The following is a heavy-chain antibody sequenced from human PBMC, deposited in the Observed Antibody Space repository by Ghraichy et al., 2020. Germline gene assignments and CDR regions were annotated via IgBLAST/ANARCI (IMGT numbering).Heavy chain of an antibody. CDR1: GFTFSASW. Sequence: GGSLRLSCAASGFTFSASWMSWVRQVPGKGLEWVANIKQDGSAQNYMDSVRGRFTISRDNAKSSLFLQMDSLRVEDTALYYCARGGGKFDLWGQGSLVTVSS. V-gene: IGHV3-7*01. CDR3: ARGGGKFDL. D-gene: IGHD4-23*01. J-gene: IGHJ4*02. CDR2: IKQDGSAQ.